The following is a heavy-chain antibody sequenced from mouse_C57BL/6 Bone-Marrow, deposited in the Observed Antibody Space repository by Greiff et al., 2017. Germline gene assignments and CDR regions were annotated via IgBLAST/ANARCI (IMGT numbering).Heavy chain of an antibody. CDR1: GYAFTNYL. CDR3: ARYGYDGY. D-gene: IGHD2-2*01. J-gene: IGHJ2*01. CDR2: INPGSGGT. V-gene: IGHV1-54*01. Sequence: QVQLQQSGAELVRPGTSVKVSCKASGYAFTNYLIEWVKQRPGQGLEWIGVINPGSGGTNYNEKFKGKATLTADKSSSTAYMQLSSLTSEDSAVYFCARYGYDGYWGKGTTLTVSS.